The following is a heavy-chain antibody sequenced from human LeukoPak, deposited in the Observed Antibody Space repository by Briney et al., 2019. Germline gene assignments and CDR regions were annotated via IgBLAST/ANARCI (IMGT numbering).Heavy chain of an antibody. D-gene: IGHD2-2*01. CDR1: GGSISSYY. CDR3: ARDLWCSSTSCSA. V-gene: IGHV4-59*01. J-gene: IGHJ5*02. Sequence: SETLSLTCTVSGGSISSYYWSWIRQPPGKGLEWIGYIYYSGSTNYNPSLKSRVTISVDTSKNQFSLKLSSVTAADTAVYYCARDLWCSSTSCSAWGQRTLVTVSS. CDR2: IYYSGST.